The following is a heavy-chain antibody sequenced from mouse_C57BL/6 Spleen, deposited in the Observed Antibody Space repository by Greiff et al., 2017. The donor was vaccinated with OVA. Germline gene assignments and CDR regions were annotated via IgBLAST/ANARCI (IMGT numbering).Heavy chain of an antibody. CDR3: ARDNYGSSGYFEV. CDR2: ISDGGSYT. D-gene: IGHD1-1*01. Sequence: EVQGVESGGGLVKPGGSLKLSCAASGFTFSSYAMSWVRQTPEKRLEWVATISDGGSYTYYPDNVKGRFTISRDNAKNNLYLQMSHLKSEDTAMYYCARDNYGSSGYFEVWGTGTTVTVSS. V-gene: IGHV5-4*01. J-gene: IGHJ1*03. CDR1: GFTFSSYA.